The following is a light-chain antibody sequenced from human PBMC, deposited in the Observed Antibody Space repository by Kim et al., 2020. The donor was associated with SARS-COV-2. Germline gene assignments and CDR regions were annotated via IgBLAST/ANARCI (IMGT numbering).Light chain of an antibody. CDR2: QDN. V-gene: IGLV3-1*01. CDR3: QAWDSSTYV. Sequence: SVSPGQTASITCSGDKLGDTYACWYQQKPGQSPVLVIYQDNKRPSGIPERFSGSNSGKTATLTISGTQAMDEADYYCQAWDSSTYVFGTGTKVTVL. J-gene: IGLJ1*01. CDR1: KLGDTY.